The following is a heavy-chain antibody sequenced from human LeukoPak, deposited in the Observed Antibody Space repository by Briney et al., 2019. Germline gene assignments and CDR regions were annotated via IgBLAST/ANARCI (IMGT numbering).Heavy chain of an antibody. D-gene: IGHD4-17*01. Sequence: KPSETLSLTCTVSGGSISSYYWSWIRQPPGKGLEWIGYIYYSGSTDYNPSLRSRVTISVDTPKNQFSLKLSSVTAADTAVYYCARDFAVTTAYYYGVDVWGQGITVTVSS. CDR3: ARDFAVTTAYYYGVDV. J-gene: IGHJ6*02. CDR2: IYYSGST. V-gene: IGHV4-59*01. CDR1: GGSISSYY.